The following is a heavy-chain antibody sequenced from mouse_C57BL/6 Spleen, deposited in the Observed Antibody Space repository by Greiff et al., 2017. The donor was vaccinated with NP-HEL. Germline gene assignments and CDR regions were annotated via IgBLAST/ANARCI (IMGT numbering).Heavy chain of an antibody. D-gene: IGHD2-14*01. V-gene: IGHV5-6*01. CDR3: ARHRSDFDY. Sequence: VQLQQSGGDLVKPGGSLKLSCAASGFTFSSYGMSWVRQTPDKRLEWVATISSGGSYTYYPDSVKGRFTISRDNAKNTLYLQMSSLKSEDTAMYYCARHRSDFDYWGQGTTLTVSS. CDR2: ISSGGSYT. J-gene: IGHJ2*01. CDR1: GFTFSSYG.